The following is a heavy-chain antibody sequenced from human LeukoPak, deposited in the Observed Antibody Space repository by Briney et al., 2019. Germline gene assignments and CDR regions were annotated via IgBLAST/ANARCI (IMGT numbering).Heavy chain of an antibody. D-gene: IGHD2-21*01. CDR1: GFTVNSKY. CDR2: FYSGGST. J-gene: IGHJ3*02. V-gene: IGHV3-66*01. Sequence: GSLRLSCAVSGFTVNSKYMSWVRQAPGKGLEWVSVFYSGGSTYYADSVKGRFTNSRDNSKNTLRLQMNSLRAEDTAVYYCARGVNDAFDIWGQGTMVTVSS. CDR3: ARGVNDAFDI.